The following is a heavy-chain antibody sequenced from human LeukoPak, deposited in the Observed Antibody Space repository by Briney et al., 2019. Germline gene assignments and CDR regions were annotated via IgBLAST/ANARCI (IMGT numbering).Heavy chain of an antibody. J-gene: IGHJ4*02. Sequence: GRSLRLSCAASRFTFSSYDMHWVRQAPGKGLEWVAVISYDGSNKYYADSVKGRFAISRDNSKNTVYLQMNSLRVEDTAVYYRARANTPFADYWGQGTLVTVSS. CDR1: RFTFSSYD. V-gene: IGHV3-30*09. D-gene: IGHD2-2*02. CDR3: ARANTPFADY. CDR2: ISYDGSNK.